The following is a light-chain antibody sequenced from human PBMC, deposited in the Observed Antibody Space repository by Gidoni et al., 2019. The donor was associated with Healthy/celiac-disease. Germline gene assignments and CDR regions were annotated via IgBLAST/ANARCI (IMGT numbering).Light chain of an antibody. V-gene: IGKV3-15*01. CDR3: QQYNNWPPWT. J-gene: IGKJ1*01. CDR2: GAS. Sequence: IVLTHSPATLSLSPGERATLSCRASQSVSSNLAWYQQKPGQAPRLLIYGASTRATGIPARFSGSGSGTEFTLTISSLHSEDFAVYYCQQYNNWPPWTFGQGTKVEIK. CDR1: QSVSSN.